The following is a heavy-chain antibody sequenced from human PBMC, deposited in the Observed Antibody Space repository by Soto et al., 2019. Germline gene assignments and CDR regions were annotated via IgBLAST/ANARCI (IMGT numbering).Heavy chain of an antibody. Sequence: LRLSCSASGFTFSDENMSWVRQVPGKGLEWVSGISGGGSYIFYADSVQGRFSISRDNPKNSLFLEMNSLRVEDTAVYYCARDSDCHSTSCFFPPHVWGQGTTVTVSS. CDR3: ARDSDCHSTSCFFPPHV. V-gene: IGHV3-21*06. CDR1: GFTFSDEN. J-gene: IGHJ6*02. D-gene: IGHD2-2*01. CDR2: ISGGGSYI.